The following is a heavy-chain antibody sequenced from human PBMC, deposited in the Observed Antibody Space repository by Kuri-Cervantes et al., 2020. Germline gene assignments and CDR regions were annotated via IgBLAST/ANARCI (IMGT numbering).Heavy chain of an antibody. CDR1: GFTFSSYA. D-gene: IGHD3-10*01. CDR3: AGFRELIPGAFDI. J-gene: IGHJ3*02. CDR2: MSFDGSNK. V-gene: IGHV3-30*07. Sequence: GESLKISCAASGFTFSSYAMHWVRQAPGKGLEWVAVMSFDGSNKYYADSVKGRFTISRDNSKNTLYLQMNSLRAEDTAVYYCAGFRELIPGAFDIWGQGTMVTVSS.